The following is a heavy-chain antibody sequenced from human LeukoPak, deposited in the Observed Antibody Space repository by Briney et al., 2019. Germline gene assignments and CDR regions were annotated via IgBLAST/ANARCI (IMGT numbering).Heavy chain of an antibody. V-gene: IGHV3-21*04. CDR2: ISSSSSYI. Sequence: GGSLRLSCAASGFTFSSYSMNWVRQAPGKGLEWVSSISSSSSYIYYADSVKGRFTISRDNSKNTLYLQMNSLRAEDTAVYYCAKDPPGSFWGQGTLVTVSS. CDR3: AKDPPGSF. CDR1: GFTFSSYS. J-gene: IGHJ4*02. D-gene: IGHD2-15*01.